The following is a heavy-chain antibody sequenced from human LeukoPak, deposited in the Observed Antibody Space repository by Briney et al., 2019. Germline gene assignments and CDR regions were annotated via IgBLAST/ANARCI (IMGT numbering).Heavy chain of an antibody. V-gene: IGHV3-43*01. CDR2: ISWDGGST. J-gene: IGHJ4*02. CDR3: AKDMTTRGSGSYSPHYFDY. CDR1: GFTFDDYT. Sequence: GGSLRLSCAASGFTFDDYTMHWVRQAPGKGLEWVSLISWDGGSTYYADSVKGRFTISRDNSKNSLYLQMNSLRTEGTALYYCAKDMTTRGSGSYSPHYFDYWGQGTLVTVSS. D-gene: IGHD3-10*01.